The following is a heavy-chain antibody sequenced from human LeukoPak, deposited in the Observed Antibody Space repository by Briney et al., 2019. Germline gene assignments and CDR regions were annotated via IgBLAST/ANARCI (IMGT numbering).Heavy chain of an antibody. CDR3: ASTGLYYDSSGWNY. D-gene: IGHD3-22*01. CDR1: GGSFSGYY. J-gene: IGHJ4*02. V-gene: IGHV4-34*01. Sequence: PSETLSLTCAVYGGSFSGYYWSWIRQPPGMGLEWIGEINHSGSTNYNPSLKSRVTISVDTSKNQFSLKLSSVTAADTAVYYCASTGLYYDSSGWNYWGQGTLVTVSS. CDR2: INHSGST.